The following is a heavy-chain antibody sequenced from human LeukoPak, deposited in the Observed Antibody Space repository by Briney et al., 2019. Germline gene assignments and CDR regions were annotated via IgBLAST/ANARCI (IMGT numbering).Heavy chain of an antibody. CDR1: GYTLTELS. J-gene: IGHJ5*02. D-gene: IGHD3-10*01. CDR3: ATYGSGSYQQYHWFDP. CDR2: FDPEDGET. Sequence: ASVKVSCKVSGYTLTELSMHWVRQAPGKGVERMGGFDPEDGETIYAQKFQGRVTMTEDTSTDTAYMELSSLRSEDTAVYYCATYGSGSYQQYHWFDPWGQGTLVTVSS. V-gene: IGHV1-24*01.